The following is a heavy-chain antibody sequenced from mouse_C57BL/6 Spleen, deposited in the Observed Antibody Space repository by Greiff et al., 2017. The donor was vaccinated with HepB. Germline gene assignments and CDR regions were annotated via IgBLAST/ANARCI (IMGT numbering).Heavy chain of an antibody. CDR3: ARGDSSVAY. CDR1: GFTFSSYG. CDR2: ISSGGSYT. Sequence: EVKLVESGGDLVKPGGSLKLSCAASGFTFSSYGMSWVRQTPDKRLEWVATISSGGSYTYYPDSVKGRFTISRDNAKNTLYLQMSSLKSEDTAMYYCARGDSSVAYWGQGTLVTVSA. D-gene: IGHD3-2*01. J-gene: IGHJ3*01. V-gene: IGHV5-6*02.